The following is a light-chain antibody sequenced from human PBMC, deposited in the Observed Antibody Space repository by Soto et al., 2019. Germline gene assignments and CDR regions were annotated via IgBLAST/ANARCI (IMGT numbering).Light chain of an antibody. Sequence: DIQMTQSPSSVSASIGDRVTISCRASQGIDSWLAWYQQKPGKAPKLLIFAASSLQIGVPSRFSGSGSGTDFTLTISGLQPEDFVTYYCQQASSFPRTFGQGTRLEIK. CDR1: QGIDSW. V-gene: IGKV1-12*01. CDR2: AAS. CDR3: QQASSFPRT. J-gene: IGKJ5*01.